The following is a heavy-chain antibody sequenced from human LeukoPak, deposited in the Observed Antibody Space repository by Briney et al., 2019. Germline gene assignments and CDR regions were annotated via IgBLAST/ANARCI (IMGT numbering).Heavy chain of an antibody. CDR3: ARAMVRGTDY. CDR2: MSSRGTTT. J-gene: IGHJ4*02. V-gene: IGHV3-48*03. CDR1: GFSFSNYE. D-gene: IGHD3-10*01. Sequence: GGSLRLSCVGSGFSFSNYEMNWVRQAPGKGLEWISYMSSRGTTTYYADSVKGRFTISRDNAKNSLYLQMNSLRAEDTAVYYCARAMVRGTDYWGQGTLVTVSS.